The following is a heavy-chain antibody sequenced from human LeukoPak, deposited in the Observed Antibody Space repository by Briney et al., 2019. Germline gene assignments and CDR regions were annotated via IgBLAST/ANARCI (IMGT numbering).Heavy chain of an antibody. D-gene: IGHD5-18*01. CDR3: ARYSQRGYSYGYGYYYYYMDV. Sequence: SVKVSCKASGGTFSNYAMTWVRQAPGQGLEWMGRIIPILGLANYAQKFQGRVTITADTSTNTAYMELSSLRSEDTAVYYCARYSQRGYSYGYGYYYYYMDVWGKGTTVTVSS. V-gene: IGHV1-69*04. CDR1: GGTFSNYA. J-gene: IGHJ6*03. CDR2: IIPILGLA.